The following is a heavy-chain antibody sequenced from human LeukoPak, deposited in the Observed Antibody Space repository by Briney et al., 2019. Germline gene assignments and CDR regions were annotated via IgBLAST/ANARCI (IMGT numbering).Heavy chain of an antibody. V-gene: IGHV3-33*01. CDR3: ARDHCGGDCYYLDY. J-gene: IGHJ4*02. D-gene: IGHD2-21*02. Sequence: PGGSLRPSCAPSGFTFSSYGMNWVRQAPGKGLGWLAVIWYDGSNKYYADSVKGRFTISRDNSKNTLYLQMNSLRAEDTAVYYCARDHCGGDCYYLDYWGQGTLVTVSS. CDR1: GFTFSSYG. CDR2: IWYDGSNK.